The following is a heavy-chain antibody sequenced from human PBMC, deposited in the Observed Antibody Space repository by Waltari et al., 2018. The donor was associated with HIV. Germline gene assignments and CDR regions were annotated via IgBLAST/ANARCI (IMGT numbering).Heavy chain of an antibody. CDR1: GYTFTNYY. V-gene: IGHV1-46*01. CDR2: IKPSGGRT. Sequence: QVQLVQSGAEVKKPGASVKVSCKASGYTFTNYYIHWVRQAPGQGLEWMARIKPSGGRTSHAQKFQGRVTMTRDTSTSTVYMELSSLRSEDTAVYYCARDKAVGIITSVFNMWGQGTMVIVSS. J-gene: IGHJ3*02. D-gene: IGHD3-3*01. CDR3: ARDKAVGIITSVFNM.